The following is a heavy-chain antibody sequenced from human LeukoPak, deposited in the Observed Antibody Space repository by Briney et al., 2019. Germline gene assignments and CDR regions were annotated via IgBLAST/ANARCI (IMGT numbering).Heavy chain of an antibody. CDR3: ARYCSSTNCYTTFDV. Sequence: PGGSLRLSCAGSGFVFNNYAMHWVRQPPGKGLEWVSGISWNSGSIDYADSVKGRFTISRDNAKNSLYLQMNSLRAEDTAVYYCARYCSSTNCYTTFDVWGQGILVTVSS. V-gene: IGHV3-9*01. J-gene: IGHJ4*02. CDR2: ISWNSGSI. CDR1: GFVFNNYA. D-gene: IGHD2-2*02.